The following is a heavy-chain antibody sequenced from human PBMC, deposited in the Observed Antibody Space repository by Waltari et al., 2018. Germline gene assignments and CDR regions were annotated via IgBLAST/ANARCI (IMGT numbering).Heavy chain of an antibody. CDR2: IWYDGSNK. D-gene: IGHD5-12*01. CDR1: GFTFSSYG. Sequence: QVQLVESGGGVVQPGRSLRLSCAASGFTFSSYGMHWVRQAPAKGLEWVAVIWYDGSNKYYADSVKGRFTISRDNSKNTLYLQMNSLRAEDTAVYYCARDRRYSGYQRGYYFDYWGQGTLVTVSS. V-gene: IGHV3-33*01. J-gene: IGHJ4*02. CDR3: ARDRRYSGYQRGYYFDY.